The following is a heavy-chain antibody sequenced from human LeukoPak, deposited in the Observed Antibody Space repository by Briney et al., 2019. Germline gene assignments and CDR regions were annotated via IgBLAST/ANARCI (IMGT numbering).Heavy chain of an antibody. J-gene: IGHJ4*02. Sequence: GASVKVSCKASGYTFTGYYMHWVRQAPGQGLEWMGRINPNSGGTNYAQKFQGRVTMTRDTSISTAYMELSSLRSDDTAVYYCARTLGYCSSTSCYLFDYWGQGTLVTVSS. CDR2: INPNSGGT. CDR1: GYTFTGYY. CDR3: ARTLGYCSSTSCYLFDY. D-gene: IGHD2-2*01. V-gene: IGHV1-2*06.